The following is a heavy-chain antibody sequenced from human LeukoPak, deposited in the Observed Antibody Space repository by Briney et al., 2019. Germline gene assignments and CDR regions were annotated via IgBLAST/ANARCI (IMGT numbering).Heavy chain of an antibody. V-gene: IGHV1-69*13. Sequence: ASVKVSCKVSGYTLTELSMHWVRQAPGKGLEWMGGIIPIFGTANYAQKFQGRVTITADESTSTAYMELSSLRSEDTAVYYCARDGRGYSYGTKYWGQGTLVTVSS. CDR1: GYTLTELS. CDR2: IIPIFGTA. D-gene: IGHD5-18*01. CDR3: ARDGRGYSYGTKY. J-gene: IGHJ4*02.